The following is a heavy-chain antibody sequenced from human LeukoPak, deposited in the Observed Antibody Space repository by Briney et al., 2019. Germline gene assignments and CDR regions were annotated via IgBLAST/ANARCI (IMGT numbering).Heavy chain of an antibody. V-gene: IGHV1-2*02. CDR1: GGTFSSYA. D-gene: IGHD2-2*01. Sequence: ASVRVSCKASGGTFSSYAISWVRQAPGQGLEWMGWINPSSGGTYYAQKFQGRVTVTRDTSISTAYMERSRLRSDDTAVYYCARVPAYEAGSFDYWGQGTLVTVSS. CDR2: INPSSGGT. J-gene: IGHJ4*02. CDR3: ARVPAYEAGSFDY.